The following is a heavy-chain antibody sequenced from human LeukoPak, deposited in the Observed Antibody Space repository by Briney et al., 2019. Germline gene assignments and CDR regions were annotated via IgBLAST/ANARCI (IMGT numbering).Heavy chain of an antibody. V-gene: IGHV3-23*01. J-gene: IGHJ5*02. D-gene: IGHD3-16*01. CDR1: GFTFSSYS. CDR3: AKDRGGGATYWFDP. CDR2: ISGSGGST. Sequence: GGSLRLSCAASGFTFSSYSMDWVRQAPGKGLEWVSAISGSGGSTYYADSVKGRFTISRDNSKNTLYLQMNSLRAEDTAVYYCAKDRGGGATYWFDPWGQGTLVTVSS.